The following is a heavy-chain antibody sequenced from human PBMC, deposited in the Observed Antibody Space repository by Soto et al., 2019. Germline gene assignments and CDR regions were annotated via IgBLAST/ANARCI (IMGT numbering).Heavy chain of an antibody. V-gene: IGHV1-69*01. Sequence: QVQLVQSGAEVKKPGSSVKVSCKTSGGTFSTYAISWVRQAPGQGLEWIGGLIPIFGSANYAQKFQGRVTITADESTSTAYMELSSLRSEDTAVYYCAREAPGGGEYAVGVWGQGTTVTVSS. CDR3: AREAPGGGEYAVGV. D-gene: IGHD3-16*01. CDR1: GGTFSTYA. J-gene: IGHJ6*02. CDR2: LIPIFGSA.